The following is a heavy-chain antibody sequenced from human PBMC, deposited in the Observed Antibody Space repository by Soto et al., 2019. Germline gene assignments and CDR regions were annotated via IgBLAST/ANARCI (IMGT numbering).Heavy chain of an antibody. V-gene: IGHV4-59*01. Sequence: SETLSLTCTVSGDSISSNYWSWIRQPPGERLEWIGYIYNSGSTNYNPSLNSRASMSVDTSKNQFSLKVRSVTAADTAVYYCVRGETSPLVDYWGQGTLVTVSS. CDR3: VRGETSPLVDY. CDR2: IYNSGST. J-gene: IGHJ4*02. D-gene: IGHD3-16*01. CDR1: GDSISSNY.